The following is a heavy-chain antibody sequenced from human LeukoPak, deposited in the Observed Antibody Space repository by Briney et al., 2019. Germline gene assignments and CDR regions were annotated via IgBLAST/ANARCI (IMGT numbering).Heavy chain of an antibody. CDR1: GITVSTFW. CDR2: INTDGSVT. D-gene: IGHD1-26*01. J-gene: IGHJ4*02. Sequence: EGSLRLSCAASGITVSTFWMHWVRQAPGEGLVWVSRINTDGSVTNYADSVEGRFTISRDNAKNMLYLQMNDLRAEDTAVYYCVTDRYSDSAFGDWGQGTLVTVSS. V-gene: IGHV3-74*01. CDR3: VTDRYSDSAFGD.